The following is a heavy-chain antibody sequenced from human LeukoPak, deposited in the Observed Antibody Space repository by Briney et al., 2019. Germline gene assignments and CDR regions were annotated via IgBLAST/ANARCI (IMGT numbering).Heavy chain of an antibody. CDR2: IWYDGSNK. V-gene: IGHV3-33*01. CDR3: ARDSVDTAMVPWY. Sequence: GGSLRLSCAASGFTFSSYGTHWVRQAPGKGLEWVAVIWYDGSNKYYADSVKGRFTISRDNSKNTLYLQMNSLRAEDTAVYYCARDSVDTAMVPWYWGQGTLVTVSS. D-gene: IGHD5-18*01. CDR1: GFTFSSYG. J-gene: IGHJ4*02.